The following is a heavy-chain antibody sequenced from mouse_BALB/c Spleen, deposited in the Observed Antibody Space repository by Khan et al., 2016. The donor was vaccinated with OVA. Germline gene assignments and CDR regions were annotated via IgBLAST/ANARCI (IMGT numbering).Heavy chain of an antibody. CDR1: GYTFTNYG. V-gene: IGHV9-3-1*01. Sequence: QIQLVQSGPELKKPGETVKISCKASGYTFTNYGMNWVKQAPGKGLQWMGWIDTYTGEPTSADDFKGRFAFSLETSAGTAYLQINNLKNEDTATYFCARSNGNYWFAYWGQGTLVPVSA. CDR3: ARSNGNYWFAY. J-gene: IGHJ3*01. D-gene: IGHD2-1*01. CDR2: IDTYTGEP.